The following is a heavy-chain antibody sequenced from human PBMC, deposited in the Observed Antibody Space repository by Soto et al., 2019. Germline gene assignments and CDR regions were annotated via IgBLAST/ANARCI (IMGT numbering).Heavy chain of an antibody. J-gene: IGHJ5*02. CDR1: GGTFSSYA. CDR3: ARENCSGGSCYSGWGQNWFDP. D-gene: IGHD2-15*01. CDR2: IIPIFGTA. Sequence: QVQLVQSGAEVKKPGSSVKVSCKASGGTFSSYAISWVRQAPGQGLEWMGGIIPIFGTANYAQKFQGRVTITADESTSTAYMEPSSLRSEDTAVYYCARENCSGGSCYSGWGQNWFDPWGQGTLVTVSS. V-gene: IGHV1-69*01.